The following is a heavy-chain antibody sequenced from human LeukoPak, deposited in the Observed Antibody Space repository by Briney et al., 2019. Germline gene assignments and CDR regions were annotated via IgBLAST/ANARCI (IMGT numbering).Heavy chain of an antibody. CDR3: AKGAYDYIEIAYFDY. Sequence: GGSLRLSCVASGFIFNNYAMNWVRQAPGKGLEWVSLIIGSSGSTFYADSVKGRFTISRDKSKNTLYLQMNSLRAEDTAVYYCAKGAYDYIEIAYFDYWGQGSLVTVSS. D-gene: IGHD5-12*01. V-gene: IGHV3-23*01. J-gene: IGHJ4*02. CDR2: IIGSSGST. CDR1: GFIFNNYA.